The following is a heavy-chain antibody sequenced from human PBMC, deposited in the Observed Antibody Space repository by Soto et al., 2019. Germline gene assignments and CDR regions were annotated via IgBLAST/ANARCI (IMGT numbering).Heavy chain of an antibody. CDR2: INHSGFT. V-gene: IGHV4-34*01. D-gene: IGHD1-26*01. J-gene: IGHJ4*02. CDR3: ARAAVKLGATLFDS. Sequence: KPSETLSLTCAVSGGSLRGHYWSWIRQSPEKGLEWIGEINHSGFTNYNPTLKSRVTISRDASKNQFSLRLSSMTAADSAVYFCARAAVKLGATLFDSWGQGTLVT. CDR1: GGSLRGHY.